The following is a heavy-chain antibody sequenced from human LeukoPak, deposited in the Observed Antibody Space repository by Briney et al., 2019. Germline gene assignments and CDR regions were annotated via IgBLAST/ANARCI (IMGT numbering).Heavy chain of an antibody. CDR1: GYTFTGYY. CDR3: ARARYLGVPAAPEDY. D-gene: IGHD2-2*01. J-gene: IGHJ4*02. V-gene: IGHV1-2*02. CDR2: INPNSGST. Sequence: ASVKVSCKASGYTFTGYYMHWVRQAPGQGHEGMGWINPNSGSTNYEQKFQCRVTMTRDTSISTAYMELSRLRSDDTAVYYCARARYLGVPAAPEDYWGQGTLVTVSS.